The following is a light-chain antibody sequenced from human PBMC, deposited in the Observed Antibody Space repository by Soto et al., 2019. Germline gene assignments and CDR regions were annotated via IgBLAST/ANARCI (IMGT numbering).Light chain of an antibody. CDR2: SNN. Sequence: QAVVTQPPSASGTPGQRVTISCSGSSSNIESNTVNWYQQVPGTAPKVLIYSNNQRPSGVPDLFSGSKSGTSASLAISGLQSEDEADYYCATWDVSLSDYVFGTGTKVTGL. V-gene: IGLV1-44*01. CDR1: SSNIESNT. CDR3: ATWDVSLSDYV. J-gene: IGLJ1*01.